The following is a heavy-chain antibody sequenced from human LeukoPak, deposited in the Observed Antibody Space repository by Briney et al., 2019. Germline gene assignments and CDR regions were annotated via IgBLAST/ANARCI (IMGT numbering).Heavy chain of an antibody. J-gene: IGHJ4*02. CDR3: ARDQYDTWSRRGNFDS. Sequence: GGSLRLSCVASGFTFGKYWMSWVRQAPGKGLEWVANIKLDGSERNYVDSVKGRFAISRDNTKNSLYLQMNSLRAEDTAVFYCARDQYDTWSRRGNFDSWGQGTLVIVSS. V-gene: IGHV3-7*03. D-gene: IGHD3-3*01. CDR1: GFTFGKYW. CDR2: IKLDGSER.